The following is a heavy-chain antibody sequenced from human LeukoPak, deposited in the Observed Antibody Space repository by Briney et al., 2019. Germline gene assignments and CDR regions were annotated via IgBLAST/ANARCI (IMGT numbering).Heavy chain of an antibody. CDR1: GGTFSSYA. Sequence: ASVKVSCKASGGTFSSYAISWVRQAPGQGLEWMGRIIPILGIANYAQKLQGRVTMTTGTSTSTAYMELRSLRSDDTAVYYCARGSWGIVGATTGLANDDYWGQGTLVTVSS. D-gene: IGHD1-26*01. CDR3: ARGSWGIVGATTGLANDDY. CDR2: IIPILGIA. J-gene: IGHJ4*02. V-gene: IGHV1-69*04.